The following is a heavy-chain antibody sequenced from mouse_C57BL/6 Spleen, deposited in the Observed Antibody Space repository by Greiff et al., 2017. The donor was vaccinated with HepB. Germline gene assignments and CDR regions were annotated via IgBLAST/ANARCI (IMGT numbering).Heavy chain of an antibody. CDR1: GYTFTSYW. V-gene: IGHV1-69*01. CDR3: ARLGYGSSHAMDY. Sequence: QVQLQQPGAELVMPGASVKLSCKASGYTFTSYWMHWVKQRPGQGLEWIGEIDPSDSYTNYNQKFKGKSTLTVDKSSSTAYMQLSSLTSEHSAVYYCARLGYGSSHAMDYWGQGTSVTVSS. D-gene: IGHD1-1*01. J-gene: IGHJ4*01. CDR2: IDPSDSYT.